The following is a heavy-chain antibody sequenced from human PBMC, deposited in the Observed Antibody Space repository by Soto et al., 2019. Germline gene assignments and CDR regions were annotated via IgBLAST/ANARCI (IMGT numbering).Heavy chain of an antibody. V-gene: IGHV4-59*01. J-gene: IGHJ5*02. D-gene: IGHD2-15*01. CDR1: GGSISSYY. CDR2: IYYSGST. CDR3: ARTESAAATFYNWFDP. Sequence: SETLSLTCTVSGGSISSYYWSWIRQPPGKGLEWIGYIYYSGSTNYNPSLKSRVTISVDTSKNQFSLKLSSVTAADTAVYYCARTESAAATFYNWFDPWGQGTLVTVSS.